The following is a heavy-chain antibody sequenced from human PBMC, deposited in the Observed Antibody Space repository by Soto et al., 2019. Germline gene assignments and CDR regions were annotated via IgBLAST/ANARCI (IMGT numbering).Heavy chain of an antibody. Sequence: PGGALRLSCAASGFSFTTYNMNWARQAPGRGLEWVSFISASTRTIYFADFVKGRFTVSRDNAKNSLYLQINSLRDDDTAVYYCARDLGVREGFDIWGQGTMVAVSS. CDR3: ARDLGVREGFDI. J-gene: IGHJ3*02. CDR1: GFSFTTYN. CDR2: ISASTRTI. V-gene: IGHV3-48*02. D-gene: IGHD2-8*01.